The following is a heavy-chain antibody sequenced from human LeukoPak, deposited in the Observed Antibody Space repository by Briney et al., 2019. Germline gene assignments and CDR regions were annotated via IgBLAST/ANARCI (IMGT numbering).Heavy chain of an antibody. CDR1: GGTFSSYA. D-gene: IGHD6-13*01. Sequence: SEKVSCKASGGTFSSYAISWVRQAPGQGLEWMGGIIPIFGTANYAQKFQGRVTITTDESTSTAYMELSSLRSEDTAVYYCARSLAAAGGTIGYNWFDPWGQGTLVTVSS. CDR3: ARSLAAAGGTIGYNWFDP. CDR2: IIPIFGTA. V-gene: IGHV1-69*05. J-gene: IGHJ5*02.